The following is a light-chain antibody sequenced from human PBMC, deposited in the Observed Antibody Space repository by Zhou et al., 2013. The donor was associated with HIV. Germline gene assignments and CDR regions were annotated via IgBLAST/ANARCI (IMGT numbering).Light chain of an antibody. CDR2: GAS. V-gene: IGKV3-20*01. Sequence: EIVMTQSPATLSVSPGERVTLSCRASQSVSSYLAWYQQKPGQAPRLVIYGASSRATDIPDRFSGTGSGTDFTLTINRLEPADSAVYYCQQSGTSSPVTFGQGTRLEIK. J-gene: IGKJ5*01. CDR3: QQSGTSSPVT. CDR1: QSVSSY.